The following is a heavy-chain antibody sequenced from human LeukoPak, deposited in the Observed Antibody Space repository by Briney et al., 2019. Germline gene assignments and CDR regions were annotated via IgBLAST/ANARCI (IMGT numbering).Heavy chain of an antibody. CDR3: VRHRTGTIADY. V-gene: IGHV4-59*08. CDR2: IYCSGNT. Sequence: SETLSLTCTVSGVSISTYYWSWIRQPPGKGLEWIGCIYCSGNTNNSPSLKSRVTISVDTSKNQFSLSLTSVTAADTAVYYCVRHRTGTIADYWGQGTLVTVSS. CDR1: GVSISTYY. D-gene: IGHD1-7*01. J-gene: IGHJ4*02.